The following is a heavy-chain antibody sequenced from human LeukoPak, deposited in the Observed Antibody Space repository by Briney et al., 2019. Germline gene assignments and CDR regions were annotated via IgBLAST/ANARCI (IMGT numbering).Heavy chain of an antibody. Sequence: GESLKISCKASGYSFSSYWIGWVRQMPGKGLEWMGNIYAGDSDTRYSPSFQGQVTISADKSISTAYLQWSSLKASDTAMYYCASLYGDYVDYWGQGTLVTVSS. V-gene: IGHV5-51*01. CDR2: IYAGDSDT. CDR3: ASLYGDYVDY. CDR1: GYSFSSYW. J-gene: IGHJ4*02. D-gene: IGHD4-17*01.